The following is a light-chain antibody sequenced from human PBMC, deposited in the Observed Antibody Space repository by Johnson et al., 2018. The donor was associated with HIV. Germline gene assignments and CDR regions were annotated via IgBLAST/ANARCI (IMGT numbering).Light chain of an antibody. Sequence: QSVLTQPPSVSAAPGQKVTISCSGNGSNIGNNYVSWYQQLPGTAPKLLIYDNNKRPSGIPDRFSGSKSGTSATLGITGLQTGDEADYYCGTWDSSLYAYVFGTGTKVTAL. CDR3: GTWDSSLYAYV. CDR2: DNN. CDR1: GSNIGNNY. J-gene: IGLJ1*01. V-gene: IGLV1-51*01.